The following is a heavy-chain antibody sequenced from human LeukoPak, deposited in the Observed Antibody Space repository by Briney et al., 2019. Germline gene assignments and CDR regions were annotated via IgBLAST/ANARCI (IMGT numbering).Heavy chain of an antibody. D-gene: IGHD5-18*01. CDR3: ARERNVDTAMVSEFDY. CDR2: INPNSGGT. Sequence: ASVKVSCKASGYTLTAYYIYWVRQAPGQGLEWMGRINPNSGGTNYAQKFQGRVTMTRDTSISTDYMELSRLRSDDTAVYYCARERNVDTAMVSEFDYWGQGTLVTVSS. J-gene: IGHJ4*02. V-gene: IGHV1-2*06. CDR1: GYTLTAYY.